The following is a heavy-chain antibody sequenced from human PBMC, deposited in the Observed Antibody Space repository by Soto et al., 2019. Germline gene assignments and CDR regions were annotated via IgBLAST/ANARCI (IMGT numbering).Heavy chain of an antibody. CDR1: GVPFSSNA. D-gene: IGHD3-10*01. J-gene: IGHJ4*02. V-gene: IGHV3-23*01. CDR3: AKNEYYGSGSYYFDF. Sequence: PGGSLRLSCAASGVPFSSNAMSWVRQAPGKGLEWVSSISASGGSIYHADSVKGRFTISRDNSKNTLYLQLNSLRAEDTAVYYCAKNEYYGSGSYYFDFWGQGTLVTVSS. CDR2: ISASGGSI.